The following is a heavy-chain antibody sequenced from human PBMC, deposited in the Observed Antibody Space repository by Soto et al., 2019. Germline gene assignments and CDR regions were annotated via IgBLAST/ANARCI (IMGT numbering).Heavy chain of an antibody. D-gene: IGHD6-13*01. V-gene: IGHV1-18*01. Sequence: ASVKVSCKASGYTFTSYGISWVRQAPGQGLEWMGWISAYDGDTNYAQKLQGRVTMTTDTSTTTAYMELRSLRSDDTAVYYCAREREEQPQFDPWSQGTLVTGSS. CDR1: GYTFTSYG. J-gene: IGHJ5*02. CDR2: ISAYDGDT. CDR3: AREREEQPQFDP.